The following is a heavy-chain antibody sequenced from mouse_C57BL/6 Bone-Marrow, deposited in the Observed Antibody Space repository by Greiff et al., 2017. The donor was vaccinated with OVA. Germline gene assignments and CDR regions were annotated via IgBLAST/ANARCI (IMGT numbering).Heavy chain of an antibody. CDR3: ASGGTFAY. CDR2: INPGDGDT. CDR1: GYAFSSSW. D-gene: IGHD4-1*01. V-gene: IGHV1-82*01. Sequence: LVESGPELVKPGASVKLSCKASGYAFSSSWMTWVKQTPGKGLEWIGRINPGDGDTNYNGKLKGKVTMSADKSSSTAYMQLSSLTSEDSAVYFCASGGTFAYWGQGTLVTVSA. J-gene: IGHJ3*01.